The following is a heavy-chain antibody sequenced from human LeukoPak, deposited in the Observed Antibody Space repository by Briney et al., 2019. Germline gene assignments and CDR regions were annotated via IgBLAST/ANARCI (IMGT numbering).Heavy chain of an antibody. CDR2: VYYIGTT. D-gene: IGHD6-6*01. CDR3: ARNTSSSPWFDP. CDR1: GGSVRSPDSY. Sequence: SETLSLTCTVSGGSVRSPDSYWSWIRQPPGKGLEWIENVYYIGTTSYNSSLKSRVTISVDISKNHFSLEVTSVTAADTAIYFCARNTSSSPWFDPWGQGTLVTVSS. J-gene: IGHJ5*02. V-gene: IGHV4-61*03.